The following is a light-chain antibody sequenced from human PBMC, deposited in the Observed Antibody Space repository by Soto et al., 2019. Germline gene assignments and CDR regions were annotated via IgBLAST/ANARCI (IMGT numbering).Light chain of an antibody. J-gene: IGLJ2*01. V-gene: IGLV1-44*01. CDR1: SSNIGSNS. CDR2: YNN. CDR3: AAWDDSLNGVI. Sequence: QSVLTQPPSASGTPGQRVTISCSGSSSNIGSNSVNWFQQFPGAAPKVLIYYNNRRPSGVPDRFSGSKSGTSASLAISGLQSEDEADYYCAAWDDSLNGVIFGGGTKLT.